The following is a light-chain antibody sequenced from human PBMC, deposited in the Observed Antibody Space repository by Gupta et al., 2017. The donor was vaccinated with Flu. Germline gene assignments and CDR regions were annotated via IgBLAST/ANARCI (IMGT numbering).Light chain of an antibody. CDR1: NIESKT. CDR3: QVWDTSSDHPA. V-gene: IGLV3-21*02. CDR2: DDG. Sequence: SYVLTQPPSVSVAPGQTARINCGGNNIESKTVHWYQQKPGQAPVLVVYDDGDRPSGIPERFSGSTSANTATLTISGVEPGDAADYYCQVWDTSSDHPAFGGGTKLTVL. J-gene: IGLJ2*01.